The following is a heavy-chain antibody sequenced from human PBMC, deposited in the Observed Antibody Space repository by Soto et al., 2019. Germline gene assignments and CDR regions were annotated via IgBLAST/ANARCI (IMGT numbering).Heavy chain of an antibody. J-gene: IGHJ5*02. Sequence: GGSLRLSCVASGFTFSNYWMHWVRQAPGKGLVWVSRISTDESSTNYADSVTGRFTISRDNAMNTLYLQMNSLRAEDTAVYYCAKVSPASQDDFWSGYVFDPWGQGTLVTVSS. D-gene: IGHD3-3*01. CDR2: ISTDESST. CDR3: AKVSPASQDDFWSGYVFDP. CDR1: GFTFSNYW. V-gene: IGHV3-74*01.